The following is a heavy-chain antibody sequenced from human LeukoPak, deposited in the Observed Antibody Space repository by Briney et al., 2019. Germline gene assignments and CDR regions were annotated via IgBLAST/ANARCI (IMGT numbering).Heavy chain of an antibody. CDR3: AKDPFPSNLPEADY. CDR1: GFTFSTYA. J-gene: IGHJ4*02. D-gene: IGHD2/OR15-2a*01. Sequence: GGSLRLSCAASGFTFSTYAMNWVRQAPGKGLEWVSAISGSATGSVTTYYTDSVKGRFTISRDNSKNTLYLQMNSLRAEDTAVYYCAKDPFPSNLPEADYWGQGTLVTVSS. CDR2: ISGSATGSVTT. V-gene: IGHV3-23*01.